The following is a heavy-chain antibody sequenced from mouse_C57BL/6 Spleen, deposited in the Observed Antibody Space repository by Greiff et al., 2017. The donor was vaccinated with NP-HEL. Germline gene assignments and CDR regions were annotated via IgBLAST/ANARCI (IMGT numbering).Heavy chain of an antibody. CDR1: GFTFSDYG. Sequence: EVKLEESGGGLVKPGGSLKLSCAASGFTFSDYGMHWVRQAPEKGLEWVAYISSGSSTIYYADTVKGRFTISRDNAKNTLFLQMTSLRSEDTAMYYCARPGGYYAMDYWGQGTSVTVSS. CDR3: ARPGGYYAMDY. D-gene: IGHD1-1*02. J-gene: IGHJ4*01. V-gene: IGHV5-17*01. CDR2: ISSGSSTI.